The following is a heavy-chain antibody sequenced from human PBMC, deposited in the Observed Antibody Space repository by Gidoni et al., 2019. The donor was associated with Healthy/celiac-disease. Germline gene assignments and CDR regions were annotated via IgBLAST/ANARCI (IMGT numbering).Heavy chain of an antibody. CDR1: GGSISSYY. CDR2: IYYSGST. J-gene: IGHJ6*03. Sequence: QVQLQESGPGLVKPSETLSLTCTVSGGSISSYYWSWIRQPPGKGLERIGYIYYSGSTNYNPSLKSRVTISVDTSKNQFSLKLSSVTAADTAVYYCARGGWDLPPGYYYYYMDVWGKGTTVTVSS. V-gene: IGHV4-59*01. CDR3: ARGGWDLPPGYYYYYMDV. D-gene: IGHD1-26*01.